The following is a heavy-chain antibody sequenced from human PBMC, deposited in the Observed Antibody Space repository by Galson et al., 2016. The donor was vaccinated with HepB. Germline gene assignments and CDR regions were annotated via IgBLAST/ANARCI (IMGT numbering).Heavy chain of an antibody. CDR2: IRSSSFTI. V-gene: IGHV3-48*02. CDR1: GFRFSNYH. Sequence: SLRLSCAASGFRFSNYHMNWVRQAPGKGLEWVSSIRSSSFTIYYADSVKGRFTVSRDNAKNSLYLQMDNLSDEDTAVYYCPTDEEWGAGYYFDDWGQGTLVTVSS. CDR3: PTDEEWGAGYYFDD. J-gene: IGHJ4*02. D-gene: IGHD1-26*01.